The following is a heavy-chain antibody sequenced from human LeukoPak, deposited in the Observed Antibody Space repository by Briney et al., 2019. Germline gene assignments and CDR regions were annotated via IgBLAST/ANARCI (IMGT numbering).Heavy chain of an antibody. D-gene: IGHD2-2*01. CDR1: GFTFSNAW. CDR2: IKSKTDGGTT. CDR3: TTVVVGKNWFDP. V-gene: IGHV3-15*01. Sequence: GGSLRLSCAASGFTFSNAWMSWVRQAPGKGLEWVGRIKSKTDGGTTDYAAPVKGRLTISRDDSKNTLYLQMNSLKTEDTAVYDCTTVVVGKNWFDPWGQGTLVTVSS. J-gene: IGHJ5*02.